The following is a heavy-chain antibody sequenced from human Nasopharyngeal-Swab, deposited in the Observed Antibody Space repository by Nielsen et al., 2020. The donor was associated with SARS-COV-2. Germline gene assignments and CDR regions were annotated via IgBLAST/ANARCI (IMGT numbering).Heavy chain of an antibody. CDR1: GFTVSSNY. CDR3: ARDNSYCGGDCYSGGFDY. CDR2: IYSGGST. D-gene: IGHD2-21*02. Sequence: GESLKISCAASGFTVSSNYMSWVRQAPGKGLEWVSVIYSGGSTYYADSVKGRFTISRDNSKNTLYLQMNSLRAEDTAVYYCARDNSYCGGDCYSGGFDYWGQGTLVTVSS. V-gene: IGHV3-66*02. J-gene: IGHJ4*02.